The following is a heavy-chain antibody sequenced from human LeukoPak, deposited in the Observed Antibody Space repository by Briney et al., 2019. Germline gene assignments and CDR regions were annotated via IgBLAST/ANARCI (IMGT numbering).Heavy chain of an antibody. CDR1: GFTFSSYS. CDR2: ISSSSSYI. J-gene: IGHJ1*01. Sequence: PGGSLRLSCAASGFTFSSYSMNWVRQAPGKGLEWVSSISSSSSYIYYADSVKGRFTISRDNAKNSLYLQMNSLRAEDTAVYYCARGRFIRWELLPTLAEYFQHWGQGTLVTVSS. CDR3: ARGRFIRWELLPTLAEYFQH. D-gene: IGHD1-26*01. V-gene: IGHV3-21*01.